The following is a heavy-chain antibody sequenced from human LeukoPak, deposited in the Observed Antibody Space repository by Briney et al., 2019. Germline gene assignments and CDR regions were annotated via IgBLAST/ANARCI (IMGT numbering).Heavy chain of an antibody. V-gene: IGHV3-72*01. CDR3: ARSPLGIAPFDY. J-gene: IGHJ4*02. D-gene: IGHD7-27*01. CDR2: IRNKANRYTT. CDR1: GFTFNNYA. Sequence: PGGSLRLSCAASGFTFNNYAMNWVRQAPGEGLEWVARIRNKANRYTTEYAASVKGRFTISRDDSENSLYLQMDSLKTEDTAVYYCARSPLGIAPFDYWGQGTLVTVSS.